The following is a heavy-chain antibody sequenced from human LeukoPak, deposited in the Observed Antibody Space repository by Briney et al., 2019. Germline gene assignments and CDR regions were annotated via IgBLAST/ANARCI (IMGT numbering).Heavy chain of an antibody. J-gene: IGHJ3*02. V-gene: IGHV4-34*01. D-gene: IGHD3-9*01. CDR3: ARGSRVLRYFDWLSSGAFDI. Sequence: SETLSLTCAVYGGSFSGYYWSWIRQPPGKGLEWIGEINHSGSTNYNPSLKSRVTISVDTSKNQFSLKLSSVTAADTAVYYCARGSRVLRYFDWLSSGAFDIGGQGTMVTVSS. CDR2: INHSGST. CDR1: GGSFSGYY.